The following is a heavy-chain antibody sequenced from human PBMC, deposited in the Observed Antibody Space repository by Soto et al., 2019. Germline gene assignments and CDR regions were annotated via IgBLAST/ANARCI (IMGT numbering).Heavy chain of an antibody. CDR2: IWYDGSNK. CDR1: GFTFSSYG. CDR3: ARYSISWFGRIDY. D-gene: IGHD6-13*01. V-gene: IGHV3-33*01. J-gene: IGHJ4*02. Sequence: QVQLVESGGGVVQPGRSLRLPCAASGFTFSSYGMHWVRQAPGKGLEWVAVIWYDGSNKYYEDSVKGRFTISRDNSKNTLYLQMNSLRAEDTAVYYCARYSISWFGRIDYWGQGTLVTVSS.